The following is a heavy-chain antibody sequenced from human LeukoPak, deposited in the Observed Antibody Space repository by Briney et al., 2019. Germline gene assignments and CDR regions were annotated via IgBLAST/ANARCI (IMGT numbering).Heavy chain of an antibody. V-gene: IGHV4-39*07. J-gene: IGHJ4*02. Sequence: SETLSLTCTVSGGSISGSSYYWGWIRQPPGKGLEWIGSIYYSGSTYYNPSLKSRVTISVDTSKNQFSLKLSFVTAADTAVYYCARDGDNSSSWYFGGLDGYFDYWGQGTLVTVSS. CDR2: IYYSGST. D-gene: IGHD6-13*01. CDR3: ARDGDNSSSWYFGGLDGYFDY. CDR1: GGSISGSSYY.